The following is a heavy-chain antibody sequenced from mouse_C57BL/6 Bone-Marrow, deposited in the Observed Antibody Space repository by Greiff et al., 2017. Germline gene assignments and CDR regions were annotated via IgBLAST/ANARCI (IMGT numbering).Heavy chain of an antibody. CDR2: IYPGSGST. J-gene: IGHJ2*01. V-gene: IGHV1-55*01. D-gene: IGHD1-1*01. Sequence: QVQLQQPGAELVKPGASVKMSCKASGYTFTSYWITWVKQRPGQGLEWIGDIYPGSGSTNSNEKFKSKATLTVDTSSSTAYRQLSSLTSEDSAVYYCAAGIDSSFDYWGQGTTLTVSS. CDR3: AAGIDSSFDY. CDR1: GYTFTSYW.